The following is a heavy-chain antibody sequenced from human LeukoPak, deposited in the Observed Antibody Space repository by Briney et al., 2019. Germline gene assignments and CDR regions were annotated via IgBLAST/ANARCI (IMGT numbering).Heavy chain of an antibody. J-gene: IGHJ3*02. CDR3: ARAVEMATILHDAFDI. CDR2: MNPNSGNT. Sequence: ASVKVSCKASGYTFTGYYMHWVRQAPGQGLEWMGWMNPNSGNTGYAQKFQGRVTMTRNTSISTAYMELSSLRSEDTAVYYCARAVEMATILHDAFDIWGQGTMVTVSS. V-gene: IGHV1-8*02. D-gene: IGHD5-24*01. CDR1: GYTFTGYY.